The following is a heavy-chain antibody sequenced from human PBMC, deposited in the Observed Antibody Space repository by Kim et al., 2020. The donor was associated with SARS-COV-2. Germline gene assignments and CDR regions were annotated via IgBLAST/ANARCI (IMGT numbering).Heavy chain of an antibody. CDR1: GGSFSGYY. Sequence: SETLSLTCAVYGGSFSGYYWSWIRQPPGKGLEWIGEINHSGSTNYNPSLKSRVTISVDTSKNQFSLKLSSVTAADTAVYYCARDRWLVRAFDIWGQGTM. D-gene: IGHD6-19*01. V-gene: IGHV4-34*01. J-gene: IGHJ3*02. CDR2: INHSGST. CDR3: ARDRWLVRAFDI.